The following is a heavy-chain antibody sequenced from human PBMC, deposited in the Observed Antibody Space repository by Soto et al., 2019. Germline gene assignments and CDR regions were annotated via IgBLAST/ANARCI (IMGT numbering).Heavy chain of an antibody. CDR3: ARHPYGSGSYYNSVSGSDFDY. D-gene: IGHD3-10*01. Sequence: PGESLKISCKGSGYSFTSYWIGWVCQMPGKGLEWMGIIYPGDSDARYSPSFQGQVTISADKSISTAYLQWSSLKASDTAMYYCARHPYGSGSYYNSVSGSDFDYWGQGTLVTVSS. CDR1: GYSFTSYW. J-gene: IGHJ4*02. CDR2: IYPGDSDA. V-gene: IGHV5-51*01.